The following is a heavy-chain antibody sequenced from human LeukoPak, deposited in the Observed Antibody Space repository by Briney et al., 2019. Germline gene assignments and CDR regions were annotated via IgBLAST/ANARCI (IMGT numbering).Heavy chain of an antibody. D-gene: IGHD6-6*01. CDR3: ARLFSEQLAQNYYYYYMDV. CDR1: GYSFTSYW. Sequence: GESLKISCKGSGYSFTSYWIGWVRQMPGKGLEWMGIIYPGDSDTRYSPTFQVQVTISADKSISTAYLQWSSLKASDTATYYCARLFSEQLAQNYYYYYMDVWGKGTTVTVSS. CDR2: IYPGDSDT. V-gene: IGHV5-51*01. J-gene: IGHJ6*03.